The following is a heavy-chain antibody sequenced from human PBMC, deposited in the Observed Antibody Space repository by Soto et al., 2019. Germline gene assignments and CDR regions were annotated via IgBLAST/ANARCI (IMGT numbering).Heavy chain of an antibody. V-gene: IGHV1-18*01. Sequence: ASVKVSCKASGYTFTSYGISWVRQAPGQGLEWMGWISAYSGNTNYAQKLQGRVTMTTDTSTSTAYMELRSLRSDDTAVYYCARDQAVEVLKDYWGQGTLVTVSS. CDR3: ARDQAVEVLKDY. CDR2: ISAYSGNT. D-gene: IGHD1-1*01. CDR1: GYTFTSYG. J-gene: IGHJ4*02.